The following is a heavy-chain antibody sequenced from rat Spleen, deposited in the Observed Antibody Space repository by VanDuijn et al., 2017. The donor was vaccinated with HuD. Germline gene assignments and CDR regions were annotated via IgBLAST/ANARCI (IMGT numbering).Heavy chain of an antibody. CDR3: ARDPFGALAY. J-gene: IGHJ3*01. CDR2: ISSGGST. V-gene: IGHV2-6*01. Sequence: QVQLKESGPGLVQPSQTLSLTCTVSGFSLISNSIHWVRQPPGKGLEWIAAISSGGSTYFNSALKSRLSINRDTSKSQVFLKMNSLQTEDTAIYFCARDPFGALAYWGQGTLVTVSS. CDR1: GFSLISNS. D-gene: IGHD4-3*01.